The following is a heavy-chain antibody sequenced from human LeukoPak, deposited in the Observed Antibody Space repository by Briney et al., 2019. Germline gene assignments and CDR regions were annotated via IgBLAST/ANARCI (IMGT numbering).Heavy chain of an antibody. V-gene: IGHV1-2*02. D-gene: IGHD1-26*01. CDR2: INPNSGGT. Sequence: GASVKVSCKASGYTFTGYYMHWVRQAPGQGLEWMGWINPNSGGTNYAQKFQGRVTMTRDTSISTAYMELSRLRSDDTAVYYCARDLGSGSYFSSDYWGQGTLVTVSS. J-gene: IGHJ4*02. CDR3: ARDLGSGSYFSSDY. CDR1: GYTFTGYY.